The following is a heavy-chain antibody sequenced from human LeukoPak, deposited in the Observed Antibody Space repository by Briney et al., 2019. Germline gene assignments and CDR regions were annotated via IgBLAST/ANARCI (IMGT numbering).Heavy chain of an antibody. D-gene: IGHD3-22*01. CDR3: ARVGVDSSGYYYVNAFDI. CDR1: GGSFSGYY. Sequence: SETLSLTCAISGGSFSGYYWSWIRQPPGKGLEWIGEINHSGSSNYKPSLKSRITISVDTSKNQFSLRLSSMTAADTAVYYCARVGVDSSGYYYVNAFDIWGQGTMVTVSS. CDR2: INHSGSS. J-gene: IGHJ3*02. V-gene: IGHV4-34*01.